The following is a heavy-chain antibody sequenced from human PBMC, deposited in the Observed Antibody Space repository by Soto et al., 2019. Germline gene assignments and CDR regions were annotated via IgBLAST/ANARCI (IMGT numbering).Heavy chain of an antibody. Sequence: ASVKVSCKASGYTFTSYYMHWVRQAPGQGLEWMGIINPSGGSTSYAQKFQGRVTMTRDTSTSTVYMELSSLRSEDTAVYYCARDLGYDFWSGYSHPYYYYGMDVWGQGTTVTVSS. CDR2: INPSGGST. J-gene: IGHJ6*02. D-gene: IGHD3-3*01. CDR1: GYTFTSYY. V-gene: IGHV1-46*01. CDR3: ARDLGYDFWSGYSHPYYYYGMDV.